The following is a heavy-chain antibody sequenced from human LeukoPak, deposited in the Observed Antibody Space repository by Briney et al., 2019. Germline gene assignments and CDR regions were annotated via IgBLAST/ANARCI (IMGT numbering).Heavy chain of an antibody. CDR1: GFTFSSYA. CDR2: ISYDGSNK. V-gene: IGHV3-30-3*01. D-gene: IGHD3-10*01. J-gene: IGHJ4*02. CDR3: ARDYGPFGGASFDY. Sequence: QPGRSLRLSCAASGFTFSSYAMHWVRQAPGKGLEWVAVISYDGSNKYYADSAKGRFTISRDNSKNTLYLQMNSLRAEDTAVYYCARDYGPFGGASFDYWGQGTLVTVSS.